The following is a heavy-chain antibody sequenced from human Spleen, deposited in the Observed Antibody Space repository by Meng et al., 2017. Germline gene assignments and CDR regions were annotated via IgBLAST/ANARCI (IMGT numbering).Heavy chain of an antibody. Sequence: QLHLVRSGAEVKKPGASVKVSGKPSGYNFHDYWLHWVRRAPGQGLEWMGWINTNTGNPTYAQGFTGRFVFSLDTSVSTAYLQISSLKAEDTAVYYCARDPSRVFDYWGQGTLVTVSS. CDR2: INTNTGNP. CDR1: GYNFHDYW. V-gene: IGHV7-4-1*02. J-gene: IGHJ4*02. CDR3: ARDPSRVFDY.